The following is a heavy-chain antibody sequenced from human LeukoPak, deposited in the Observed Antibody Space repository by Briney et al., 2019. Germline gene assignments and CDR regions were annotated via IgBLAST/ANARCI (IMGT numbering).Heavy chain of an antibody. CDR1: GFAVSNNY. D-gene: IGHD6-19*01. V-gene: IGHV3-23*01. Sequence: PGGSLRLSCAASGFAVSNNYMSWVRQAPGKGLEWVSAISGSGGRTYYADSVRGRFTISRDNSKNTVYLQMNSLRAEDTAVFYCAKGPLIEVAGTTWDYWGRGTLVIVSS. CDR3: AKGPLIEVAGTTWDY. J-gene: IGHJ4*02. CDR2: ISGSGGRT.